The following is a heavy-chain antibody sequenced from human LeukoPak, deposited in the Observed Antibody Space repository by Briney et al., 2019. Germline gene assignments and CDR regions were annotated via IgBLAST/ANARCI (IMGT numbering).Heavy chain of an antibody. CDR1: GGCISSCGSS. Sequence: SQTLSLTCAVSGGCISSCGSSWSWIRQPPGKGLEWIGYIYHSGSTYYNPSLKSRVTISVDRSKNQFSLKLSSVTAADTAVYYCARVPPGDYWGQGTLVTVSS. CDR2: IYHSGST. CDR3: ARVPPGDY. V-gene: IGHV4-30-2*01. J-gene: IGHJ4*02.